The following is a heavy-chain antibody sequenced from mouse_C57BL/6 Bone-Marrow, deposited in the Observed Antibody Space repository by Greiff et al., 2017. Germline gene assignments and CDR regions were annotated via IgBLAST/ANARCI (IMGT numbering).Heavy chain of an antibody. J-gene: IGHJ2*01. CDR3: AGGVYYFDY. Sequence: QVQLQQPGAELVMPGASVKLSCKASGYTFTSYWMHWVKQRPGQGLEWIGEIDPSDSNTNYNQKFKGKSTLTVDKSSSTAYMQLSSLTSEDSAVYCCAGGVYYFDYWGQGTTLTVSS. CDR1: GYTFTSYW. CDR2: IDPSDSNT. V-gene: IGHV1-69*01.